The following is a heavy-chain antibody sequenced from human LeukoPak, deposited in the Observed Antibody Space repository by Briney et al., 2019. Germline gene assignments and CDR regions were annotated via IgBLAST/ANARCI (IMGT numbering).Heavy chain of an antibody. Sequence: GRSLRLSCAASGFTFSDYAMHWVRQAPGKGLEWVAFISYDGRDKLHADSVKGRFTISRDNSKNTLYLQMNSLTVEDTAVYYCAPERGTAFDVWGQGTMVAVSS. D-gene: IGHD3-16*01. CDR3: APERGTAFDV. V-gene: IGHV3-30-3*01. CDR2: ISYDGRDK. J-gene: IGHJ3*01. CDR1: GFTFSDYA.